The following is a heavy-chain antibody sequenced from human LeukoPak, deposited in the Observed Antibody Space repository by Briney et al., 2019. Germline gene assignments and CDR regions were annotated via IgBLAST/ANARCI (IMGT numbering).Heavy chain of an antibody. CDR1: GFTVSSNY. CDR2: IYSGGST. Sequence: PGGSLRLSCAASGFTVSSNYMSWVRQAPGKGLEWVSVIYSGGSTYYADSVKGRFTISRDNSKNTLYLQMNSLRAEDTAVYYCARADFDWLSGFDYWGQGTLVTVSS. V-gene: IGHV3-66*01. D-gene: IGHD3-9*01. J-gene: IGHJ4*02. CDR3: ARADFDWLSGFDY.